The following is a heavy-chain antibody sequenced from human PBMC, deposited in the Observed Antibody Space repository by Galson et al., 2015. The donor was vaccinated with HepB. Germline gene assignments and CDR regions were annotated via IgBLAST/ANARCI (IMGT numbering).Heavy chain of an antibody. CDR3: ARDRDYDFWSGYPHNWFDP. V-gene: IGHV3-74*01. CDR2: INSDGSST. CDR1: GFTFSSYW. D-gene: IGHD3-3*01. Sequence: SLRLSCAASGFTFSSYWMHWVRQAPGKGLVWVSRINSDGSSTSYADSVEGRFTISRDNAKNTLYLQMNSLRAEDTAVYYCARDRDYDFWSGYPHNWFDPWGQGTLVTVSS. J-gene: IGHJ5*02.